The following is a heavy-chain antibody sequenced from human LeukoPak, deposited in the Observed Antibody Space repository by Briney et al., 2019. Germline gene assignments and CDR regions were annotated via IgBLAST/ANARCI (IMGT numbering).Heavy chain of an antibody. Sequence: SETLSLTCGVYGGFFSGYHWSWIRQPPGKGLEWIGEFNHSGSTNYNPPLKSRVPLPVDTSKNQFPLKLSSVTAADTAVYCCARRPSRGKYGSGSPTGWFDPWGQGTLVTVSS. V-gene: IGHV4-34*01. CDR3: ARRPSRGKYGSGSPTGWFDP. D-gene: IGHD3-10*01. CDR1: GGFFSGYH. CDR2: FNHSGST. J-gene: IGHJ5*02.